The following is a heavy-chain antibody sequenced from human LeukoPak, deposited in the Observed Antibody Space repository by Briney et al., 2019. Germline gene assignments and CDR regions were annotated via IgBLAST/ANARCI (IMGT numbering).Heavy chain of an antibody. CDR2: IKRKTEGGTT. CDR3: TTGNFGPY. V-gene: IGHV3-15*07. Sequence: GGSLRLSCAASGFTFSDAWMNWVRQAPGKGLEWVGRIKRKTEGGTTDCGAPVKGRFTISRDDSKNTLYLQMNSLKTEDTAFYYCTTGNFGPYWGQGTLVTVSS. J-gene: IGHJ4*02. CDR1: GFTFSDAW. D-gene: IGHD3-10*01.